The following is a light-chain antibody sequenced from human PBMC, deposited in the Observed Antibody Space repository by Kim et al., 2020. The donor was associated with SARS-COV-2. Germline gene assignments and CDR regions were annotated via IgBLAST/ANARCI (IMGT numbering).Light chain of an antibody. CDR3: QQYNSDLQVA. V-gene: IGKV1-5*01. CDR2: GAS. CDR1: QSLCRW. Sequence: DIQMTQSPSTLSASVGDRVTITCRASQSLCRWLAWYQQKPGKAPKLLIYGASNLESGVPSRFSGSGSGTECTLTISSLQPDDFATYYCQQYNSDLQVAFGGGTKVEIK. J-gene: IGKJ4*01.